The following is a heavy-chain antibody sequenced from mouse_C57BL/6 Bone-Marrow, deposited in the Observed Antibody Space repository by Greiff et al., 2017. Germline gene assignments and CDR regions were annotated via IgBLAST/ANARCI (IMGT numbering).Heavy chain of an antibody. V-gene: IGHV1-50*01. CDR3: ARNIWFAY. Sequence: QVQLQQPGAELVKPGASVKLSCKASGYTFTSYWMQWVKQRPGQGLEWIGEIDPSDSYTNYNQKFKGKATLTVDTSSSTAYMQLSSLTSEDSAVYYCARNIWFAYWGQGTLVTVSA. CDR2: IDPSDSYT. CDR1: GYTFTSYW. J-gene: IGHJ3*01.